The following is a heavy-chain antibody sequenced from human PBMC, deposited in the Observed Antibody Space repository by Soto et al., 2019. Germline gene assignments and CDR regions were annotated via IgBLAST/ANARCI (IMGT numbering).Heavy chain of an antibody. Sequence: ASETLSLTRPVSGGSLSSSNYYLGWVRPPTGKGLEWIGSIYYSGSTSYNPSLKSRVTISVDTSKNQFSLKLSSVTAADTAVYYCARLVYDSSGYRPGWGQGTLVTVSS. CDR3: ARLVYDSSGYRPG. CDR2: IYYSGST. D-gene: IGHD3-22*01. CDR1: GGSLSSSNYY. V-gene: IGHV4-39*01. J-gene: IGHJ4*02.